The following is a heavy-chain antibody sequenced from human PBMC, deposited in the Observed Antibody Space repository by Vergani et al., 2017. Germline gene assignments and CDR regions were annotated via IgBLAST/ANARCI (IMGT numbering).Heavy chain of an antibody. J-gene: IGHJ4*02. CDR2: IRYDGSNK. V-gene: IGHV3-30*02. CDR1: GFTFSDYA. D-gene: IGHD1-26*01. Sequence: QVQLVESGGGVVQPGGSLRLSCAATGFTFSDYAMHWVRQAPGKGLEWVTFIRYDGSNKYYADTVKGRFTISRDNSKNTLYLQMSSLRPEDTAVYYCAKRGDDGSYNLDYWGQGTLVTVSS. CDR3: AKRGDDGSYNLDY.